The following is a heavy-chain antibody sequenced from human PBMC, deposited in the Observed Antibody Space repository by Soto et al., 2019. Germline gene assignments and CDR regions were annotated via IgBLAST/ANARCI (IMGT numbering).Heavy chain of an antibody. Sequence: ETLSLTCTVSGDSISRRSYYWGWIRQPPGKGLEWIGNIYYSGSAYYNPSLESRVTMSVDTSKNQFSLNLSSVTAADTAVYYCARPFSYGKSVDFDSWGQGTLVTVSS. CDR2: IYYSGSA. CDR3: ARPFSYGKSVDFDS. CDR1: GDSISRRSYY. D-gene: IGHD5-18*01. J-gene: IGHJ4*02. V-gene: IGHV4-39*01.